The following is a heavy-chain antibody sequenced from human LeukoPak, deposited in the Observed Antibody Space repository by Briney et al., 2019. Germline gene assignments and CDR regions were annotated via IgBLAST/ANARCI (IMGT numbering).Heavy chain of an antibody. CDR3: AHTPIAGDRFDP. V-gene: IGHV1-69*05. Sequence: SVKVSCKASGGTFSSYAISWVRQAPGQGLEWMGGIIPIFGTANYAQKLQGRVTMTTDTSTSTAYMELRSLRSDDTAVYYCAHTPIAGDRFDPWGQGTLVTVSS. CDR2: IIPIFGTA. D-gene: IGHD6-13*01. J-gene: IGHJ5*02. CDR1: GGTFSSYA.